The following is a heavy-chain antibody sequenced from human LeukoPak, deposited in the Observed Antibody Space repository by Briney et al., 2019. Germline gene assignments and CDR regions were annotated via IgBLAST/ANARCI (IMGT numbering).Heavy chain of an antibody. CDR2: MNPNSGDT. J-gene: IGHJ6*02. CDR3: ARAPRQLSYYYGVDV. CDR1: GYAFTSTE. Sequence: ASVKLSCKASGYAFTSTEIMWVGQATGQGREWMGWMNPNSGDTGNAQKFQGRVTMTRDTSTSTAYMELSRLRFEDTAVYYCARAPRQLSYYYGVDVWGQGPTVTVSS. V-gene: IGHV1-8*01. D-gene: IGHD5-18*01.